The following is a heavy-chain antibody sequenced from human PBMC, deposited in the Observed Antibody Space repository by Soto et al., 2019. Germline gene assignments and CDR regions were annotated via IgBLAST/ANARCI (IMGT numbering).Heavy chain of an antibody. J-gene: IGHJ4*02. Sequence: SETLSLTCTVSDGSISRYYWSWIRQPPGKGLEWIGYIYYRGTTNYNPSLKSRVTISIDTSRNQFSLKLSSVTTADTAVYYCASQRLYDSSSYPIDSWGQGSLVTVS. CDR1: DGSISRYY. D-gene: IGHD3-22*01. CDR3: ASQRLYDSSSYPIDS. CDR2: IYYRGTT. V-gene: IGHV4-59*01.